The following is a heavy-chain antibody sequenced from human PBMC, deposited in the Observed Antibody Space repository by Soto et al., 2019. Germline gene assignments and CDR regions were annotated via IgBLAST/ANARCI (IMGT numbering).Heavy chain of an antibody. CDR1: GFTFSSYS. J-gene: IGHJ3*02. CDR2: ISWDGGST. D-gene: IGHD6-6*01. V-gene: IGHV3-43*01. CDR3: AKDKNPLSSSSAFDI. Sequence: GGSLRLSCAASGFTFSSYSMNWVRQAPGKGLEWVSLISWDGGSTYYADSVKGRFTISRDNSKNSLYLQMNSLRTEDTALYYCAKDKNPLSSSSAFDIWGQGTMVTVSS.